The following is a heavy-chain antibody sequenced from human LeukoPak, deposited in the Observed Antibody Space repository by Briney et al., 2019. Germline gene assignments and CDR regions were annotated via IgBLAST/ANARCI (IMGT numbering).Heavy chain of an antibody. CDR2: IYHSGSI. Sequence: PSETLSLTCSVSDYSISSGYYWGWIRQPPGKGLEWIGTIYHSGSIYYNPSLKSRVTISEDTSKNQFSLKLSSVTAADTAVYYCARDRPLLGAWSWFDPWGQGTLVTVSS. CDR3: ARDRPLLGAWSWFDP. V-gene: IGHV4-38-2*02. CDR1: DYSISSGYY. J-gene: IGHJ5*02. D-gene: IGHD3-3*01.